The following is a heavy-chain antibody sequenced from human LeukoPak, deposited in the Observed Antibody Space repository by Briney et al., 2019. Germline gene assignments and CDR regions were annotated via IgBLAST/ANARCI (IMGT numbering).Heavy chain of an antibody. V-gene: IGHV4-61*01. Sequence: SETLSLTCTVSGGSVSSGSYYWSWIRQPPGKGLEWIGYIYYSGSTYYNPSLKSRVTISVDTSRNQFSLKLTSVTAADTAVYYCARIEKWVYYFDYWGQGTLVTVSS. CDR3: ARIEKWVYYFDY. J-gene: IGHJ4*02. CDR2: IYYSGST. D-gene: IGHD2-8*01. CDR1: GGSVSSGSYY.